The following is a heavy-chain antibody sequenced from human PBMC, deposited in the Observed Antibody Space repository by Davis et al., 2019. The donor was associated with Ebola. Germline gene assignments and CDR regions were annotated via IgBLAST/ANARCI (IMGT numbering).Heavy chain of an antibody. J-gene: IGHJ4*02. CDR3: ARAAAGTRYFDY. CDR2: IYYSGST. D-gene: IGHD6-13*01. Sequence: MPSETLSLTCTVPGGSISSSSYYWGWLRQPPGKGLEWIGSIYYSGSTYYNPSLKSRVTISVDTSKNQFSLKLSSVTAADTAVYYCARAAAGTRYFDYWGQGTLVTVSS. V-gene: IGHV4-39*01. CDR1: GGSISSSSYY.